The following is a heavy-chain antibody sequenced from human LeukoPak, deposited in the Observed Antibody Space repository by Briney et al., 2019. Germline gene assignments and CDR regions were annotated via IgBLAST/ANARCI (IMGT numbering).Heavy chain of an antibody. D-gene: IGHD3-9*01. J-gene: IGHJ4*02. CDR3: AREQHFDWLRHFDY. CDR1: GGTFSSYS. Sequence: ASVKVSCKASGGTFSSYSISWVRQAPGQGLEWMGQIMPIFGSSKYAQKFQGRVTITADESTSTAYVELSSLRSEDTAVYYCAREQHFDWLRHFDYWGLGTLVTVSS. CDR2: IMPIFGSS. V-gene: IGHV1-69*01.